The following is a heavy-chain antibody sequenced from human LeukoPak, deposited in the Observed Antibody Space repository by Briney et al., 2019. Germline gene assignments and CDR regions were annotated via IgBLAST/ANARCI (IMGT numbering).Heavy chain of an antibody. CDR1: GGSISNYY. D-gene: IGHD6-19*01. J-gene: IGHJ4*02. V-gene: IGHV4-59*08. CDR2: IYYSGTT. Sequence: RASETLSLTCTVSGGSISNYYWSWIRQPPGKGLEWIGYIYYSGTTDYNPSLKSRVTISVDTSKNQFSLKLTSVTAADTAVYYCARRYSSGWYYFDYWGQGTLVTVSS. CDR3: ARRYSSGWYYFDY.